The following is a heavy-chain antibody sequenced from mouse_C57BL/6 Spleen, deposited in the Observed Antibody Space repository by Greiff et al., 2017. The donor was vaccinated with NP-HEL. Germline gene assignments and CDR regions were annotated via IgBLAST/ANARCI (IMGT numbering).Heavy chain of an antibody. CDR2: IDPSDSET. Sequence: VQLQQPGAELVRPGSSVKLSCKASGYTFTSYWMHWVKQRPIQGLEWIGNIDPSDSETHYNQKFKDKATLTVDKSSSTAYMQLSSLTSEDSAVYYCARTRLSYDYDGYFDVWGTGTTVTVSS. J-gene: IGHJ1*03. D-gene: IGHD2-4*01. CDR3: ARTRLSYDYDGYFDV. CDR1: GYTFTSYW. V-gene: IGHV1-52*01.